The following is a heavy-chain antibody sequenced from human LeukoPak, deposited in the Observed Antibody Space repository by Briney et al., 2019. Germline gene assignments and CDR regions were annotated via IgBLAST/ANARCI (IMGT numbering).Heavy chain of an antibody. CDR3: ARMKQQQLAPGWFDP. Sequence: GESLKISCKGSGYSFTNYWIGWVRQMPGKGLEWMGIVYPGDSDTRYSPSFQGQVTISADKSISTAYLQWNSLKASDTAMYYCARMKQQQLAPGWFDPWGQGTLVTVSS. D-gene: IGHD6-13*01. CDR2: VYPGDSDT. CDR1: GYSFTNYW. J-gene: IGHJ5*02. V-gene: IGHV5-51*01.